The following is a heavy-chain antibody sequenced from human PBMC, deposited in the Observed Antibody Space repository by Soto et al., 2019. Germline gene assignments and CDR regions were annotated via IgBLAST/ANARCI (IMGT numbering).Heavy chain of an antibody. V-gene: IGHV3-21*06. CDR1: GFTFSSYS. CDR2: ISSSSSYI. D-gene: IGHD2-2*02. J-gene: IGHJ5*02. Sequence: EVQLVESGGGLVKPGGSLRLSCAASGFTFSSYSMNWVRQAPGKGLEWVSSISSSSSYIYYADSVKGRFTISRDNAKNSPYLQMNSLRAEDTAVYYCATVPAGIGSWFDPWGQGTLVTVSS. CDR3: ATVPAGIGSWFDP.